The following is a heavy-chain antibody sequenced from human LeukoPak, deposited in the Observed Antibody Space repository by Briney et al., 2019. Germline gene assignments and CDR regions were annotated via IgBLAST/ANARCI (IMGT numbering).Heavy chain of an antibody. CDR2: ISAYNGNT. V-gene: IGHV1-18*01. CDR3: ARLIVVVPAAPNWFDP. Sequence: GASVKVSCKASGYTFTSYGISWVRQAPGQGLEWMGWISAYNGNTNYAQKLQGRVTMTTDTSTSTAYMELRSLRSDYAAVYYCARLIVVVPAAPNWFDPWGQGTLVTVSS. CDR1: GYTFTSYG. D-gene: IGHD2-2*01. J-gene: IGHJ5*02.